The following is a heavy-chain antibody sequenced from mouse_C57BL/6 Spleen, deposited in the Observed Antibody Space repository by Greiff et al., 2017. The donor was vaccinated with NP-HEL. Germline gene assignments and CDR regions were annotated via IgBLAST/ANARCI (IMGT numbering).Heavy chain of an antibody. J-gene: IGHJ4*01. D-gene: IGHD2-3*01. Sequence: EVKLVESGGGLVKPGGSLKLSCAASGFTFSDYGMHWVRQAPEKGLEWVAYISSGSSTIYYADTVKGRFTISRDNAKNTLFLQMTSLRSEDTAMYYCARTSIYDGYYYAMDYWGQGTSVTVSS. CDR2: ISSGSSTI. CDR3: ARTSIYDGYYYAMDY. V-gene: IGHV5-17*01. CDR1: GFTFSDYG.